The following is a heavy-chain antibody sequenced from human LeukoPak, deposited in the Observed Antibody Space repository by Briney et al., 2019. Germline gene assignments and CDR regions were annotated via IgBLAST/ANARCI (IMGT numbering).Heavy chain of an antibody. D-gene: IGHD3-22*01. J-gene: IGHJ4*02. CDR3: ARCSPGDSSNFYAVLQY. V-gene: IGHV1-69*06. Sequence: SVKVSCKSSGGTFSSYAVSWVRLTPGQGLEWLGGIIPVFGTTTYAQKFQAKVTMTADKSTNTAYLEISSLTSDDTAVYYCARCSPGDSSNFYAVLQYWGQGTQVTVST. CDR2: IIPVFGTT. CDR1: GGTFSSYA.